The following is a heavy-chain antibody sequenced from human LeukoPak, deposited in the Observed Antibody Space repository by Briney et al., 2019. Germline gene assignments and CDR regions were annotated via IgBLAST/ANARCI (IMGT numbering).Heavy chain of an antibody. CDR3: ARGRGYYGSGSPYYFDY. V-gene: IGHV3-53*04. Sequence: GGSLRLSCAASGFTVSSNYMSWVRQAPGKGLEWASVIYSGGSTYYADSVKGRFTISRHNSKNTLYLQMNSLRAEDTAVYYCARGRGYYGSGSPYYFDYWGQGTLVTVSS. CDR2: IYSGGST. J-gene: IGHJ4*02. CDR1: GFTVSSNY. D-gene: IGHD3-10*01.